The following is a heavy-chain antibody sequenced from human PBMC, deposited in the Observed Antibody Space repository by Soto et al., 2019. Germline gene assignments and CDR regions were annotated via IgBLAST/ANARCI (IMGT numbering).Heavy chain of an antibody. J-gene: IGHJ4*02. V-gene: IGHV1-18*01. Sequence: QVQLVQSGAEVKKPGASVKVSCKASGYTFSNYGISWVRQAPGQGLEWMGWISGYNGNTHYAQKFQGRVTMTTDTWTSTAYMERRSLRSDDTAMFYCARDGSSSWPNFDYWGQGTLVTVSS. CDR2: ISGYNGNT. CDR3: ARDGSSSWPNFDY. CDR1: GYTFSNYG. D-gene: IGHD6-13*01.